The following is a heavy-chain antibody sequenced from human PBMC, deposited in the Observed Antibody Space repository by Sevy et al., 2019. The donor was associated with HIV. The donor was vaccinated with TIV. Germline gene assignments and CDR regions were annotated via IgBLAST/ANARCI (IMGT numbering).Heavy chain of an antibody. D-gene: IGHD3-16*01. Sequence: GGSLRLSCAASGFPFTSYGMHWVRQAPGKGLEWVALIWYDGSNKYYGDSVKGRFTISRANSKNTLYLQMNSLRAEDTAVYYCARDLWGGVSGDETRYYFDYWGQGTLVTVSS. CDR2: IWYDGSNK. V-gene: IGHV3-33*01. CDR1: GFPFTSYG. J-gene: IGHJ4*02. CDR3: ARDLWGGVSGDETRYYFDY.